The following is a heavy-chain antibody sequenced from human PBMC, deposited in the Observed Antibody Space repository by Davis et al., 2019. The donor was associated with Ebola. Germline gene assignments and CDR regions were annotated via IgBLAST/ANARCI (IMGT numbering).Heavy chain of an antibody. D-gene: IGHD2-15*01. V-gene: IGHV3-7*03. J-gene: IGHJ4*02. CDR3: VRDATRGGDFDY. CDR1: RFTFTSYW. Sequence: GASLKISCAASRFTFTSYWMTWIRQAPGKGLEWLANIKEDGSDKYYMDSVKGRFTISRDNAKNLLFLQMNSLGAEDTALYYCVRDATRGGDFDYWGQGTLVTVSS. CDR2: IKEDGSDK.